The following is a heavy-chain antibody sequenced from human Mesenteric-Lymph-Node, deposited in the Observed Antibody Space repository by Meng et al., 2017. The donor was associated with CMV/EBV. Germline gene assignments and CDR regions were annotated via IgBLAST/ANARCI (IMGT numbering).Heavy chain of an antibody. CDR2: IYVGGST. CDR1: GLSVSNNY. Sequence: GGSLRLSCAVSGLSVSNNYMSWVRQAPGKGLEWVSVIYVGGSTSYADSVKGRFTLSRDNSRNFLYQQMNSLRPEDMAVYYCAKIQDIVVVPAEGLNWFDPWGQGTLVTVSS. V-gene: IGHV3-66*01. D-gene: IGHD2-2*01. J-gene: IGHJ5*02. CDR3: AKIQDIVVVPAEGLNWFDP.